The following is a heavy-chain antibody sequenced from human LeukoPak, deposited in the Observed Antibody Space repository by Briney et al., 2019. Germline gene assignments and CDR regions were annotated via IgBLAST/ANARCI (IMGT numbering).Heavy chain of an antibody. D-gene: IGHD1-1*01. CDR3: ARIPITKRAMDV. CDR2: VYYIGSP. J-gene: IGHJ6*02. V-gene: IGHV4-39*01. CDR1: GDSIRRGDSY. Sequence: SQTLSLTCTVSGDSIRRGDSYWGWIRQSPWKGLEWIGSVYYIGSPYYNPSLNSRPVTISVDTSRNQFSLHLPSATAADTAIYFCARIPITKRAMDVWGQGTTV.